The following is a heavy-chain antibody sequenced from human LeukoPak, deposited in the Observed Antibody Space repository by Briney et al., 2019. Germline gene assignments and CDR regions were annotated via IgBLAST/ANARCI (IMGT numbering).Heavy chain of an antibody. CDR3: ARGISGSYLPFDY. Sequence: ASVKVSCKASGYTFTGYYMHWVRQAPGQGLEWMGWINPNSGGTNYAQKFQGRVTMTRDTSISTAYMELSRLRSDDTAVYYCARGISGSYLPFDYWGQGTLVTVSS. CDR2: INPNSGGT. J-gene: IGHJ4*02. D-gene: IGHD1-26*01. V-gene: IGHV1-2*02. CDR1: GYTFTGYY.